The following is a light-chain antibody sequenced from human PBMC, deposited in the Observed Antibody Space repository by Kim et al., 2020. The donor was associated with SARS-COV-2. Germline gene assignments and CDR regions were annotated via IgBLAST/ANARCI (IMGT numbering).Light chain of an antibody. CDR3: QQYGNSHT. V-gene: IGKV3-20*01. CDR1: QSVKSNY. Sequence: LFPGERAPLSCRASQSVKSNYLAWYQQRPGQAPRLLVYTASNRATGIPDRFSGSGSGTDFTLTISRLEPEDFAVYYCQQYGNSHTFGQGTKLEI. J-gene: IGKJ2*01. CDR2: TAS.